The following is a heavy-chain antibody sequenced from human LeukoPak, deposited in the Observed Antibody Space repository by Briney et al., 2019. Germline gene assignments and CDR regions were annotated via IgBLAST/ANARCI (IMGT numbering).Heavy chain of an antibody. CDR1: GGSFSGYY. Sequence: SEALSLTCAVHGGSFSGYYWSWIRQPPGKGLEWIGEINHSGSTNYNPSLKSRVAISVDTSKNQFSLKLSSVTAADTAVYYCARRGVDSSGYYIDYWGQGTLVTVSS. D-gene: IGHD3-22*01. CDR3: ARRGVDSSGYYIDY. J-gene: IGHJ4*02. CDR2: INHSGST. V-gene: IGHV4-34*01.